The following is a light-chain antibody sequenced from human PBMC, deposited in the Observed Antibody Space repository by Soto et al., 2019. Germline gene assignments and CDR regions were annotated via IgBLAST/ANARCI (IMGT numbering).Light chain of an antibody. Sequence: EIVFTQSPGTLSLSPGERATLSCRASQSVSNNYLAWYQQRAGQAPRLLIYGASSRATGIPDRFIGSGSGTDFTLTVSRLEPEDFAVYFCQQYNPSLTFGGGTKVDIK. V-gene: IGKV3-20*01. J-gene: IGKJ4*01. CDR3: QQYNPSLT. CDR2: GAS. CDR1: QSVSNNY.